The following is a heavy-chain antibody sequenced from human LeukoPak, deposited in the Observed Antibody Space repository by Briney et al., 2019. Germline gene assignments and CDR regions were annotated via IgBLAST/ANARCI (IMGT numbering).Heavy chain of an antibody. J-gene: IGHJ4*02. CDR2: ISGSGGST. CDR1: GFTFSSYA. CDR3: AKGSSRYCSGGSCYSVLEDFDY. D-gene: IGHD2-15*01. V-gene: IGHV3-23*01. Sequence: GGSLRLSCAASGFTFSSYAMSWVRQAPGKGLEWVSAISGSGGSTYYADSVKGRFTISRDNSENTLYLQMNSLRAEDTAVYYCAKGSSRYCSGGSCYSVLEDFDYWGQGTLVTVSS.